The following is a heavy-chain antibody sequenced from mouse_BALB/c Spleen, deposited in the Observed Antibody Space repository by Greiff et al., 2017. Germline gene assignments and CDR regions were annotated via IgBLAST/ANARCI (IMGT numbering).Heavy chain of an antibody. D-gene: IGHD2-4*01. J-gene: IGHJ4*01. V-gene: IGHV5-4*02. CDR3: SYDYGGYYAMDY. CDR2: ISDGGSYT. CDR1: GFTFSDYY. Sequence: EVKLEESGGGLVKPGGSLKLSCAASGFTFSDYYMYWVRQTPEKRLEWVATISDGGSYTYYPDSVKGRFTISRDNAKNNLYLQMSSLKSEDTAMYYCSYDYGGYYAMDYWGQGTSVTVSS.